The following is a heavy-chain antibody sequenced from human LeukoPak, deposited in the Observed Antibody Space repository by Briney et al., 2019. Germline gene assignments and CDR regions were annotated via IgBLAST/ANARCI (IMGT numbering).Heavy chain of an antibody. CDR2: ISINGETT. Sequence: GGSLRLSCAVSGFSVNSFGMSWVRQAPGKGLEWISAISINGETTWYADSVKGRFIISRDNSKNALYLQLSSLRVEDTAVYYCAQGFSSGWYPNWGQGSLVSVSS. V-gene: IGHV3-23*01. J-gene: IGHJ4*02. D-gene: IGHD6-19*01. CDR1: GFSVNSFG. CDR3: AQGFSSGWYPN.